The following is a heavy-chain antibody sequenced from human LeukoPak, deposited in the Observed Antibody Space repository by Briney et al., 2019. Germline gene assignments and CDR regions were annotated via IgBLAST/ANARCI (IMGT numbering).Heavy chain of an antibody. Sequence: GASVKVSCKASGYTFTGYYMHWVRQAPGQGLEWMGWINPNSGGTNYAQKFQGRVTMTRDTSISTAYMELSRLRSDDTAVYYCARPSTLYYYGSGSYPYWGQGTLVTVSS. CDR3: ARPSTLYYYGSGSYPY. J-gene: IGHJ4*02. CDR1: GYTFTGYY. V-gene: IGHV1-2*02. CDR2: INPNSGGT. D-gene: IGHD3-10*01.